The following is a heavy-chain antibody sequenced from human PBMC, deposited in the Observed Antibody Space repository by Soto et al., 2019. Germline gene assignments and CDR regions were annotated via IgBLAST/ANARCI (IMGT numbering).Heavy chain of an antibody. CDR1: GGSISSGGYS. CDR3: VATYQSGSYFPFDY. J-gene: IGHJ4*02. Sequence: QLQLQESGSGLVKPSQTLSLTCAVSGGSISSGGYSWSWIRQPPGKGLEWIGYIYHSGSTYYNPSLKSRVTIAVDRSKNQFSLKLSSVTAADTAVYYCVATYQSGSYFPFDYWGQGTLVTVSS. D-gene: IGHD1-26*01. CDR2: IYHSGST. V-gene: IGHV4-30-2*01.